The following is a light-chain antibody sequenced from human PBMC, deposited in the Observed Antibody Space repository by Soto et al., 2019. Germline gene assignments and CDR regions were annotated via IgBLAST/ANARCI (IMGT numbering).Light chain of an antibody. CDR2: EAT. Sequence: QSALTQPASVSGSPGQSIAISCTGNSSGIGTFNLVSWYQQHPGRAPKLMIFEATKRPSGVPPRFSGSKSGNTASLTISGLQAEDEADYYCCSYAGTSSWVFGGGTKLTVL. V-gene: IGLV2-23*01. J-gene: IGLJ3*02. CDR3: CSYAGTSSWV. CDR1: SSGIGTFNL.